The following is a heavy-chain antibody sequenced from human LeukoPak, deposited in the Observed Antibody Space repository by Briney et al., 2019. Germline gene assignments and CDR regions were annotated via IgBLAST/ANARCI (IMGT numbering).Heavy chain of an antibody. CDR3: AKGGSSWYLAYFDY. D-gene: IGHD6-13*01. CDR2: IRYDGSNK. J-gene: IGHJ4*02. V-gene: IGHV3-30*02. CDR1: GFTFSSYG. Sequence: GSLRLSCAASGFTFSSYGMHWVRQAPGKGLEWVAFIRYDGSNKYYADSVKGRFTISRDNSKNTLYLQMNSLRAEDTAVYYCAKGGSSWYLAYFDYWGQGTLVTVSS.